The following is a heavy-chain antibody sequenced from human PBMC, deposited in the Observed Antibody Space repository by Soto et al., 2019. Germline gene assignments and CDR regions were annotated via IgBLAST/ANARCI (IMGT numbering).Heavy chain of an antibody. Sequence: GESLKISCKGSGYSFTSYWIGWVRQMPGKGLEWMGIIYPGDSDTRYSPSFQGQVTISADKSISTAYLQWSSLKASDTAMYYCARLYGDSLYYYYYYMDVWGKGTTVTVSS. CDR1: GYSFTSYW. D-gene: IGHD4-17*01. J-gene: IGHJ6*03. CDR2: IYPGDSDT. CDR3: ARLYGDSLYYYYYYMDV. V-gene: IGHV5-51*01.